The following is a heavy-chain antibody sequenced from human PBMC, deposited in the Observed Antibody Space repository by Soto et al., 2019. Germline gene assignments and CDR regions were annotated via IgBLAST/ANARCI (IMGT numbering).Heavy chain of an antibody. V-gene: IGHV1-69*01. CDR1: GGTFSSYA. CDR3: ARDQGGGGFGDSYGMDV. D-gene: IGHD3-10*01. Sequence: QVQLVQSGAEVKKPGSSVKVSCKASGGTFSSYAISWVRQAPGQGLEWMGGIIPIFDTANYAQKFQGRVTIIADESTSTAYMELSSLRSEDTAVYYCARDQGGGGFGDSYGMDVWGQGTTVTVSS. CDR2: IIPIFDTA. J-gene: IGHJ6*02.